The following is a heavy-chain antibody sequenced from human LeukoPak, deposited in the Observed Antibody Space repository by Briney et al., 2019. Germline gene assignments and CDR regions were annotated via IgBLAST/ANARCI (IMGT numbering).Heavy chain of an antibody. CDR1: GGSISSSSYY. CDR2: IYYSGST. CDR3: ARRDQSDY. Sequence: SETLSLTCTVSGGSISSSSYYWGWIRQPPGKGLEWIGSIYYSGSTYYNPSLKSRVTISVDTSKNQFSLKLSSVTAADTAVYYCARRDQSDYWGQGTLVTVSS. J-gene: IGHJ4*02. V-gene: IGHV4-39*01.